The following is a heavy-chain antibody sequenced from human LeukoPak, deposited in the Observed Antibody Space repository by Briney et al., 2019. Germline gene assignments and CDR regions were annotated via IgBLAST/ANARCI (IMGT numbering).Heavy chain of an antibody. CDR1: GYTFTGYY. D-gene: IGHD3-3*01. J-gene: IGHJ4*02. Sequence: ASVKVSCKASGYTFTGYYMHWVRQAPGQGLEWMGWINPNSGGTNYAQKFQGRATMTRDTSISTAYMELSRLRSDDTAVYYCARAFDFWSGYSLDYWGQGTLVTVSS. CDR3: ARAFDFWSGYSLDY. V-gene: IGHV1-2*02. CDR2: INPNSGGT.